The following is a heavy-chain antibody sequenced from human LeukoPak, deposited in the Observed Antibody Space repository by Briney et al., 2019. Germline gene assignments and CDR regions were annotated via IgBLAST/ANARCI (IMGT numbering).Heavy chain of an antibody. J-gene: IGHJ4*02. V-gene: IGHV4-30-4*01. CDR1: GGSINSGDFH. Sequence: SETLSLTCSVSGGSINSGDFHWSWVRQSPGKGLEWIGYINYRGSTDYNSSLKSRLIISVDTSKNHFSLKLNSVTAADTAVCYCASLGGYYNYWGQGRLVIVSS. D-gene: IGHD3-22*01. CDR2: INYRGST. CDR3: ASLGGYYNY.